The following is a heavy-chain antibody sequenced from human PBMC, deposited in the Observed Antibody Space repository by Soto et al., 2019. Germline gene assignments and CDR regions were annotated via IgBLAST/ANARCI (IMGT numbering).Heavy chain of an antibody. V-gene: IGHV3-64D*06. Sequence: PVGSLRLSCSASGFTFSSYAMHWVRQAPGKGLEYVSGIRGNGDPPFYADSVKGRFTISRDNSKNTLYLQMGSLSADDTAVYYCVKSRGGNNFDFFDWGQGALVTV. CDR1: GFTFSSYA. CDR3: VKSRGGNNFDFFD. D-gene: IGHD5-12*01. CDR2: IRGNGDPP. J-gene: IGHJ4*02.